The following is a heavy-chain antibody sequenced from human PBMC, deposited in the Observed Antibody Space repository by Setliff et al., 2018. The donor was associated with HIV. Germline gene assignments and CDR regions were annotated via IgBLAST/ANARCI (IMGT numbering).Heavy chain of an antibody. CDR3: ARGGLVVATIWDAFDL. D-gene: IGHD5-12*01. Sequence: SETLSLTCAVFGTSFSGYYFSWIRQPPGKGLEWIGEVNYSGSTNYNPSLKSRVSISVDTSKTQFSLKLSSVTAADTAVYYCARGGLVVATIWDAFDLWGQGTMVIVSS. J-gene: IGHJ3*01. CDR2: VNYSGST. V-gene: IGHV4-34*01. CDR1: GTSFSGYY.